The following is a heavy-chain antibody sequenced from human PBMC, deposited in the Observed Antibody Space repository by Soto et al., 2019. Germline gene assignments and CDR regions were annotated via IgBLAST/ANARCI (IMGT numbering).Heavy chain of an antibody. CDR3: AKDHVLRSPPEAFDI. CDR2: ISGSGGST. J-gene: IGHJ3*02. Sequence: PGGSLRLSWAASGFTFSSYAMIWVRQAPGKGLEWVSAISGSGGSTYYADSVKGRFTISRDNSKNTLYLQMNSLRAEDTAVYYCAKDHVLRSPPEAFDIWGQGTMVTVSS. CDR1: GFTFSSYA. V-gene: IGHV3-23*01. D-gene: IGHD3-3*01.